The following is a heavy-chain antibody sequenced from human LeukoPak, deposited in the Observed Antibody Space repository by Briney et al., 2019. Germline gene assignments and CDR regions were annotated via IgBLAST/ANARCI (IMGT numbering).Heavy chain of an antibody. CDR3: ARDRPGYSDDFDY. CDR2: IIPIFGTA. J-gene: IGHJ4*02. Sequence: ASVKVSCKASGGTFSSYAISWVRQAPGQGLEWMGGIIPIFGTANYAQKFQGRVTITADESTSTAYMELSSLRSDDTAVYYCARDRPGYSDDFDYWGQGTLVTVSS. CDR1: GGTFSSYA. V-gene: IGHV1-69*13. D-gene: IGHD3-22*01.